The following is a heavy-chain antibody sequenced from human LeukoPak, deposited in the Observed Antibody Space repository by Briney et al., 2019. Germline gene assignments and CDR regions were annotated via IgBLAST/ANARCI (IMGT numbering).Heavy chain of an antibody. Sequence: SETLSLTCAVYGGSFSGYYWCWIRQPPGKGLEWIGEINHSGSTNYNPSLKSRVTISVDTSKNQFSLKLSSVTAADTAVYYCARPTSDASFDYWGQGTLVTVSS. J-gene: IGHJ4*02. CDR2: INHSGST. D-gene: IGHD2-2*01. CDR3: ARPTSDASFDY. CDR1: GGSFSGYY. V-gene: IGHV4-34*01.